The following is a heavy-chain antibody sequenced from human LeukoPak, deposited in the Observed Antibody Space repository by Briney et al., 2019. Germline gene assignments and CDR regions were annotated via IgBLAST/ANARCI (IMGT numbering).Heavy chain of an antibody. J-gene: IGHJ5*02. CDR1: GDIVSSNSAT. CDR3: ARGYERRFDP. CDR2: TYYRSKYYS. Sequence: SQTLSLTCAISGDIVSSNSATWNWIRQSPSRGFEWLGRTYYRSKYYSEYAVSVKSRITINPDTSKNQFYLQSNSVTPEDTAVYYCARGYERRFDPWGQGTLVTVSS. D-gene: IGHD1-1*01. V-gene: IGHV6-1*01.